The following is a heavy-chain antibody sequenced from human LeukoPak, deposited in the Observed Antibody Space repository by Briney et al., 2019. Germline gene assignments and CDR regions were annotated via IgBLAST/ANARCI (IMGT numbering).Heavy chain of an antibody. CDR2: ISYSSGYI. CDR3: ARTRVGVVIDYFDY. D-gene: IGHD3-3*01. Sequence: GGSLRLSCAASGFTFSSYSMNWVRQAPGEGLEWVSSISYSSGYIYYADSMKGRFTISRDNAKNSLYLQMNSLRAEDTAVFYCARTRVGVVIDYFDYWGQGTLVTVSS. CDR1: GFTFSSYS. J-gene: IGHJ4*02. V-gene: IGHV3-21*01.